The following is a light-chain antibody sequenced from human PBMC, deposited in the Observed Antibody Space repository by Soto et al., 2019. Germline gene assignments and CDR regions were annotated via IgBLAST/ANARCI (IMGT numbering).Light chain of an antibody. J-gene: IGLJ1*01. V-gene: IGLV2-14*03. CDR2: DVT. Sequence: QSALTKPASVSGSPGQSITISCTGTSSDVGAYNYVSWYQHHPGKVPKLMIYDVTNRPSGVSDRFSGSKSGNTASLTISGLQAEDEDDYYCSSYTSSRTLVFGSGTKLTVL. CDR1: SSDVGAYNY. CDR3: SSYTSSRTLV.